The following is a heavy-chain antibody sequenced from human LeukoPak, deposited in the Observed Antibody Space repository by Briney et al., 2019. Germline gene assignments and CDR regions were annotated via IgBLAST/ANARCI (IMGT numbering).Heavy chain of an antibody. V-gene: IGHV1-46*01. J-gene: IGHJ4*02. CDR3: ARALSLLLWFGEFGY. Sequence: GASVKVSCKASGYTFTSYYMHWVRQAPGQGLEWMGIINPSGGSTSYAQKFQGRVTMTRDMSTSTVYMELSSLRSEDTAVYYCARALSLLLWFGEFGYWGQGTLVTVSS. D-gene: IGHD3-10*01. CDR1: GYTFTSYY. CDR2: INPSGGST.